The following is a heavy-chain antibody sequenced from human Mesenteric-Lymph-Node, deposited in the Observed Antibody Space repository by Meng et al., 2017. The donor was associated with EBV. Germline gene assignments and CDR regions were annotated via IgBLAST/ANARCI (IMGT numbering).Heavy chain of an antibody. CDR1: GASISSGVYY. V-gene: IGHV4-30-4*01. J-gene: IGHJ4*02. D-gene: IGHD4-17*01. CDR3: AGHDFGDYAFDY. CDR2: IYYRGST. Sequence: VQLQASGPGLVNPSQTLSLTCALSGASISSGVYYWSWIRQPPGKGLEWMGYIYYRGSTYYNPSLKSRVTISVDTSKNLLSLKVNSVTAADTAVYYCAGHDFGDYAFDYWGQGTLVTVSS.